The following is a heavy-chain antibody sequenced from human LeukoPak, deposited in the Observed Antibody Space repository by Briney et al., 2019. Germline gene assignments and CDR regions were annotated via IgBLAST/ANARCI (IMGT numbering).Heavy chain of an antibody. CDR2: IYYSGST. V-gene: IGHV4-30-4*08. Sequence: SETLSLTCTVSGGSISSGDYYWSWIRQPPGKGLEWIGYIYYSGSTYYNPSLKSRVTISVDTSKNQFSLKLSSVTTADTAVYYCARDRYAEYGSVLDNWGQGTLVTVS. D-gene: IGHD3-10*01. CDR3: ARDRYAEYGSVLDN. CDR1: GGSISSGDYY. J-gene: IGHJ4*02.